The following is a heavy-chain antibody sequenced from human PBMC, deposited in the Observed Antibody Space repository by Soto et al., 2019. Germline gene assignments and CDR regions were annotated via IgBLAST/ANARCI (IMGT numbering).Heavy chain of an antibody. Sequence: GGSLRLSCAASGFGFSSYWMHWVRQAPGKGLVWVSRTNNDGDTTTYADSVRGRFTSFRDNAKNTLYLQMTSLGVEDTAVYYCARVMATISLGAIDIWGQAHLVTLSS. CDR1: GFGFSSYW. D-gene: IGHD5-12*01. CDR3: ARVMATISLGAIDI. CDR2: TNNDGDTT. J-gene: IGHJ4*01. V-gene: IGHV3-74*01.